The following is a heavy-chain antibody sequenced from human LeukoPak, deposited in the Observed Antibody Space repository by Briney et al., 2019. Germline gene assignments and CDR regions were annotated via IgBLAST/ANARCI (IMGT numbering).Heavy chain of an antibody. D-gene: IGHD2-21*02. J-gene: IGHJ4*02. CDR3: ARFQHCGGDCYPLDY. CDR1: GFTLSTYW. V-gene: IGHV3-7*01. Sequence: PGGSLRLSCAASGFTLSTYWMSWVRQAPGKGLEWVANIKQDGSEKYYVDFVKGRFTISRDNAKNSLYLQMNSLRAEDTAMYYCARFQHCGGDCYPLDYWDQGTLVTVSS. CDR2: IKQDGSEK.